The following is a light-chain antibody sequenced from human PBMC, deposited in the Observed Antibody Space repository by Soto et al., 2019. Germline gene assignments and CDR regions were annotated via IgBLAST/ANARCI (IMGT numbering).Light chain of an antibody. CDR2: DAT. CDR1: SSDVGGYNY. V-gene: IGLV2-14*01. J-gene: IGLJ3*02. Sequence: QSALTQPASVSGSPGQSITISCTGTSSDVGGYNYVSWYQQHPGKAPKLMIYDATNRPSGVSSRFSGSKSGNTASLTISGLQAEDEADYYCSSYTTSSTWVFGGGTQLTVL. CDR3: SSYTTSSTWV.